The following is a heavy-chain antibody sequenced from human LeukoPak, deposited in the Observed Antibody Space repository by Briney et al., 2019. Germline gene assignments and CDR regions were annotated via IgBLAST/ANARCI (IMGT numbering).Heavy chain of an antibody. V-gene: IGHV4-34*01. D-gene: IGHD2-2*01. CDR2: INHSGST. J-gene: IGHJ6*03. CDR3: ARVQAVPALYYMDV. Sequence: PSETLSLICAVYGGSFSGYYWSWIRQPPGKGLEWIGEINHSGSTNYNPSLKSRVTISVDTSKNQFSLKLSSVTAADTAVYYCARVQAVPALYYMDVWGKGTTVTVSS. CDR1: GGSFSGYY.